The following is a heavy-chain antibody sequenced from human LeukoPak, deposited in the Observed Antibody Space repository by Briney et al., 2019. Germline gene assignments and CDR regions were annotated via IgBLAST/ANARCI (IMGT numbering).Heavy chain of an antibody. V-gene: IGHV3-30-3*01. CDR2: ITSDGTNE. J-gene: IGHJ4*02. D-gene: IGHD6-19*01. CDR1: AFTFSSYD. Sequence: GGSLRLSCAASAFTFSSYDMSWVRQAPGKGLEWVAVITSDGTNEYYADAVKGRFTISRDNSKTTLYLHMNSLRVEDTAVYYCARSNGWYLDYWGQGTLVTVSS. CDR3: ARSNGWYLDY.